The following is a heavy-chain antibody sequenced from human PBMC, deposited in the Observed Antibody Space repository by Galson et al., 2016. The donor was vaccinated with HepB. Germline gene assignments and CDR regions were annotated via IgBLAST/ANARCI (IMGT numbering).Heavy chain of an antibody. CDR1: GFNFDDHA. D-gene: IGHD1-26*01. Sequence: SLRLSCATSGFNFDDHAMHWVRQAPGKGLEWVSSISGNSIILGYADSVKGRFTISRDSAKSSLYLQMNSLRAEDTAFYYCAKDVGHRSHGLDVWGQGTTVTVSS. CDR2: ISGNSIIL. V-gene: IGHV3-9*01. J-gene: IGHJ6*02. CDR3: AKDVGHRSHGLDV.